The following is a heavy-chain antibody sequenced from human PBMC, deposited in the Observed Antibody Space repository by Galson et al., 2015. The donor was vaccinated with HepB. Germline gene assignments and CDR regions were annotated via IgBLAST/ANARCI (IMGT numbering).Heavy chain of an antibody. CDR2: ISSSGSTI. J-gene: IGHJ4*02. D-gene: IGHD3-22*01. CDR3: ARDQTHNYYDSSGYTGVYFDY. V-gene: IGHV3-11*01. CDR1: GFTFSDYY. Sequence: SLRLSCAASGFTFSDYYMSWIRQAPGKGLEWVSYISSSGSTIYYADSVKGRFTISRDNAKNSLYLQMNSLRAEDTAVYYCARDQTHNYYDSSGYTGVYFDYWGQGTLVTVSS.